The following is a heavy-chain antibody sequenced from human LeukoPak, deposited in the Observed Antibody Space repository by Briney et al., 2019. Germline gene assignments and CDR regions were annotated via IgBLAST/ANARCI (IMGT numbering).Heavy chain of an antibody. Sequence: PGGSLRLSCAASGFTFSSYGMSWVRQAPGKGLEWVSAITGSGGTTYYADSVKGRFTISRDNSKNTLYMQMNSLRAGDTAVYYCAKDIKEVLLWFGEFDYWGQGTLVTVSS. D-gene: IGHD3-10*01. J-gene: IGHJ4*02. V-gene: IGHV3-23*01. CDR1: GFTFSSYG. CDR2: ITGSGGTT. CDR3: AKDIKEVLLWFGEFDY.